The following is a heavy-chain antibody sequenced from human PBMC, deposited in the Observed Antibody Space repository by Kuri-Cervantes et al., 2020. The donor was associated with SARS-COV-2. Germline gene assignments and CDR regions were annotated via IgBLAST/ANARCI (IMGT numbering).Heavy chain of an antibody. Sequence: SETLSLTCTVSGGSISSYYWSWIRKPPGKGLEWIGYIYYSGSTNYNPSLKSRVTISVDTSKNQFSLKLSSVTAADTAVYYWARVDSSGYSLFDYWGQGTLVTVSS. CDR3: ARVDSSGYSLFDY. CDR1: GGSISSYY. CDR2: IYYSGST. V-gene: IGHV4-59*01. D-gene: IGHD3-22*01. J-gene: IGHJ4*02.